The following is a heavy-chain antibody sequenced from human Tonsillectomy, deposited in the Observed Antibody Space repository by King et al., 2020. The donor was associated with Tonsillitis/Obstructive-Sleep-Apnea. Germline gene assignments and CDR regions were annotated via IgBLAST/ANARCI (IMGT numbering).Heavy chain of an antibody. CDR2: INQSGST. V-gene: IGHV4-34*01. Sequence: VQLQQWGAGVLKPSGTLSLNCAVYGGSFSGYYWSWIRQPPGKGLEWIGEINQSGSTNYNPSLKSRVTISVDTSKNQYSLKLSSVTAADTAVYYCARDEWPQGFDPWGQGILVTVSS. D-gene: IGHD3-3*01. CDR1: GGSFSGYY. CDR3: ARDEWPQGFDP. J-gene: IGHJ5*02.